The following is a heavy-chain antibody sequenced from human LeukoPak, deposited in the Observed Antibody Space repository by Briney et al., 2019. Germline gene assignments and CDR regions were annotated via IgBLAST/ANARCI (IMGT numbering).Heavy chain of an antibody. Sequence: PGGSLRLSCAASGFTFSSYAMSWVRQAPGKGLEWVAVISYDGSNKYYADSVKGRFTISRNNSKNTLYLQMNSLRAEDTAVYYCARGHALRQFDYWGQGTLVTVSS. CDR2: ISYDGSNK. J-gene: IGHJ4*02. D-gene: IGHD3-3*01. V-gene: IGHV3-30-3*01. CDR3: ARGHALRQFDY. CDR1: GFTFSSYA.